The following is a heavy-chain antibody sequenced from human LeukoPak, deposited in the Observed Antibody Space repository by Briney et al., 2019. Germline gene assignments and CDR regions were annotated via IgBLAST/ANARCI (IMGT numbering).Heavy chain of an antibody. CDR2: IYPGANT. CDR1: GGSISGGSYY. J-gene: IGHJ4*02. V-gene: IGHV4-30-2*01. D-gene: IGHD6-19*01. CDR3: ARGGSSGWYVRY. Sequence: SETLSLTCTVSGGSISGGSYYWSWIRQPPGKGLEWIGYIYPGANTYYHPSLKSRVTISVDRSQSQFSLNLSSVTAADTAVYYCARGGSSGWYVRYWGQGTLVIVSS.